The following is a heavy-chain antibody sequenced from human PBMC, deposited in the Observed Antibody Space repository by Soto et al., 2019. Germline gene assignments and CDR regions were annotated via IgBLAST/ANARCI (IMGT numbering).Heavy chain of an antibody. Sequence: ASVKVSCKASGYTFTSYAMHWVRQAPGQRLEWMGWINAGNGNTKYSQKFQGRVTITRDTSASTAYMELSSLRSEDTAVYYCARVHYSSGWYSALDYWGQETLVTVSS. V-gene: IGHV1-3*01. CDR2: INAGNGNT. J-gene: IGHJ4*02. CDR1: GYTFTSYA. CDR3: ARVHYSSGWYSALDY. D-gene: IGHD6-19*01.